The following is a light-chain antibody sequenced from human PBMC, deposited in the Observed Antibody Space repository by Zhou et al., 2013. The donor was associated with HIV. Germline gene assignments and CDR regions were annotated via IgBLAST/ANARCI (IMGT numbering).Light chain of an antibody. CDR1: SSDVGSYNY. V-gene: IGLV2-23*02. CDR3: CSYAGSRTWG. CDR2: DVS. Sequence: QSALTQPASVSGSPGQSITFSCTGTSSDVGSYNYVSWYQQHPGKAPKLMIYDVSKRPSGVSNRFSGSKSDNTASLTISGLQAEDEADYYCCSYAGSRTWGFGGGTKLTVL. J-gene: IGLJ2*01.